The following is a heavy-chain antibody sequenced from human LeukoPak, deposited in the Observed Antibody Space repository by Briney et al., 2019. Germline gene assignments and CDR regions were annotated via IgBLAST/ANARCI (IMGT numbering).Heavy chain of an antibody. J-gene: IGHJ4*02. CDR2: ISTYNGNT. Sequence: ASVKVSCKASGYTFTSYGISWVRQAPGQGLEWMGWISTYNGNTHYAQKLQGRVTMTTDTSTSTAYMELRSMRSDYTAVYYCARSSLAVAGSVFDYWGQGTLVTVSS. CDR1: GYTFTSYG. V-gene: IGHV1-18*01. CDR3: ARSSLAVAGSVFDY. D-gene: IGHD6-19*01.